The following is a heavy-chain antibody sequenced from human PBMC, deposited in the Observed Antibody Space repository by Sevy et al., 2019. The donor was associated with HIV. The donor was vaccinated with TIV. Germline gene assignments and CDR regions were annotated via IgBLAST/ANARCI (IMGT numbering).Heavy chain of an antibody. Sequence: GGSLRLSCAASGFTFNNYAMSWVRQAPGKGLEGKGLEWVSTISGSGGSTYYADSVKGRFTISRDNSKNTLYLQMNSLRAEDTAVYYCAKDSIVVVPAPKYFDLWGRGTLVTVSS. V-gene: IGHV3-23*01. D-gene: IGHD2-2*01. CDR2: ISGSGGST. CDR3: AKDSIVVVPAPKYFDL. CDR1: GFTFNNYA. J-gene: IGHJ2*01.